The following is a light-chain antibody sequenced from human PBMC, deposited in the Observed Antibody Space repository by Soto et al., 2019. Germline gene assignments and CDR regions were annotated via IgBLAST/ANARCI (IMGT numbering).Light chain of an antibody. J-gene: IGKJ3*01. CDR2: DAS. Sequence: EIVLTQSPATLSLSPGETATLSCRASQSVSSYLAWYQQKPGQAPRLLIYDASNRATGIPARFSGSGSGTDFTLTISSLEPEGFAVYYCQQRSNWPRFTFGPGTKVDIK. CDR1: QSVSSY. CDR3: QQRSNWPRFT. V-gene: IGKV3-11*01.